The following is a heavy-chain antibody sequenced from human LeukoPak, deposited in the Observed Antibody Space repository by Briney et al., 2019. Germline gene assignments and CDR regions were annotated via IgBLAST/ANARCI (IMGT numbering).Heavy chain of an antibody. CDR3: AGGSSMEA. CDR2: IKKDGSGI. Sequence: GGSLRLSCAVSGFTFSNYWMYWVRQAPGKGLEGVANIKKDGSGISYVDSVKGRFIISRDNARNSLYLQMNSLRVEDTAVYFCAGGSSMEAWGKGTAVTVSS. V-gene: IGHV3-7*03. D-gene: IGHD1-26*01. J-gene: IGHJ6*04. CDR1: GFTFSNYW.